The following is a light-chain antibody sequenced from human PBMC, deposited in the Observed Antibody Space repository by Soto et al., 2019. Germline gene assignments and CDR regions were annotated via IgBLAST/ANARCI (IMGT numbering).Light chain of an antibody. J-gene: IGKJ5*01. CDR2: LGS. CDR3: MQALQTPIT. CDR1: PSLLHSNGYNY. V-gene: IGKV2-28*01. Sequence: DLVMPPSPLSLPVTPGEPASLSCRSSPSLLHSNGYNYLDWYLQKPGQSPQLLIYLGSNRSSGVTDRFSGSGSGTDFTMKIIRVEAEDVGVYYCMQALQTPITFGQGTRLEIK.